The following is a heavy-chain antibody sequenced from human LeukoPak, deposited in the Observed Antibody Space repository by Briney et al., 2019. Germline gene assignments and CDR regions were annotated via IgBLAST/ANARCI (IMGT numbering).Heavy chain of an antibody. CDR1: GGSISSSSYY. D-gene: IGHD3-10*01. V-gene: IGHV4-39*07. CDR2: IYYSGST. CDR3: ARLSTWLGKGWFDP. Sequence: PSETLSLTCTVSGGSISSSSYYWGWIRQPPGKGLEWIGSIYYSGSTYYNPSLKSRVTISVDTSKNQLSLKLSSVTAADTAVYFCARLSTWLGKGWFDPWGQGTLVTVSS. J-gene: IGHJ5*02.